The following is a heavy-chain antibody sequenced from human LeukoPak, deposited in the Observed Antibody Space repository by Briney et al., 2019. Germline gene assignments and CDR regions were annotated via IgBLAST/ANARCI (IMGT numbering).Heavy chain of an antibody. Sequence: PSETLSLTCTVSGGSISSYYWSWIRQPPGKGLEWIGYINYSGSTNYNPSLKSRVTISVDTSKNQFSLKLSSVTAADTAVYYCARASSGYYSTYFDYWGQGTLVTVSS. CDR2: INYSGST. CDR1: GGSISSYY. V-gene: IGHV4-59*01. D-gene: IGHD3-22*01. J-gene: IGHJ4*02. CDR3: ARASSGYYSTYFDY.